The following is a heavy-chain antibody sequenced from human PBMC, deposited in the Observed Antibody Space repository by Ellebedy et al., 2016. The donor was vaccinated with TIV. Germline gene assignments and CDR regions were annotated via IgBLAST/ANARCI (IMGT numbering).Heavy chain of an antibody. CDR1: GFTFSSYW. CDR3: AYEEGSSGY. Sequence: GGSLRLXCAASGFTFSSYWMSWVRQAPGKGLEWVANIKEDGNEKYYVDSVKGRFTISRDNVKNSLYLQMNSLRAEDTAVYYCAYEEGSSGYWGQGTLVTVSS. V-gene: IGHV3-7*01. CDR2: IKEDGNEK. D-gene: IGHD3-22*01. J-gene: IGHJ4*02.